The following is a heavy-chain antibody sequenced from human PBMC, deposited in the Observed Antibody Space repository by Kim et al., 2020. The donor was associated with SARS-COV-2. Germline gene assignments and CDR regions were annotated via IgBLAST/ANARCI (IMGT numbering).Heavy chain of an antibody. J-gene: IGHJ6*02. D-gene: IGHD4-17*01. CDR3: AKATDGDYVVGYGMDV. Sequence: SVKGRFTISRDNSKNTLYLQMNSLRAEDTAVYYCAKATDGDYVVGYGMDVWGQGTTVTVSS. V-gene: IGHV3-30*02.